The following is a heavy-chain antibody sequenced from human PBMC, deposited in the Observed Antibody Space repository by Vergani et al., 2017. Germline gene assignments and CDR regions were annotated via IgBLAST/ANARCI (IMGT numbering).Heavy chain of an antibody. CDR1: GGSISSYY. D-gene: IGHD2-21*01. CDR2: IYYSGST. Sequence: QVQLQESGPGLVKPSETLSLTCTASGGSISSYYWSWIRQPPGKGLEWIGYIYYSGSTNYNPSLKSRVTISVDTYKNQFSLKLSSVTAADTAVYYCARWYCGGDCYSFGVRWFDPWGQGSLGTVSS. J-gene: IGHJ5*02. CDR3: ARWYCGGDCYSFGVRWFDP. V-gene: IGHV4-59*01.